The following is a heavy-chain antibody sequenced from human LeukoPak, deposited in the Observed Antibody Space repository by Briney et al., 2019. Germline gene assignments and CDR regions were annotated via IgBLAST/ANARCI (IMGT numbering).Heavy chain of an antibody. CDR1: GGSISSYY. D-gene: IGHD6-19*01. Sequence: PSETLSLTCTVSGGSISSYYWSWIRQPPGKGLEWIGYIYYSGSTNYNPSLKSRVTISVDTSKTQFSLKLSSVTAADTAVYYCARRTGYSSGRYWGEWGQGTLVTVSS. J-gene: IGHJ4*02. CDR3: ARRTGYSSGRYWGE. CDR2: IYYSGST. V-gene: IGHV4-59*01.